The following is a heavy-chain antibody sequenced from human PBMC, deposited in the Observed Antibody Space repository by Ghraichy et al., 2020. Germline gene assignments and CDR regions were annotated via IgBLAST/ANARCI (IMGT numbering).Heavy chain of an antibody. D-gene: IGHD1-7*01. V-gene: IGHV4-30-2*01. Sequence: SQTLSLTCAVSGGSISSGGYSWSWIRQPPGKGLEWIGYIYHSGSTYYNPSLKSRVTISVDRSKNQFSLKLSSVTAADTAVYYCARDGITGTEGLDVWGQGTTVTVSS. CDR1: GGSISSGGYS. CDR2: IYHSGST. J-gene: IGHJ6*02. CDR3: ARDGITGTEGLDV.